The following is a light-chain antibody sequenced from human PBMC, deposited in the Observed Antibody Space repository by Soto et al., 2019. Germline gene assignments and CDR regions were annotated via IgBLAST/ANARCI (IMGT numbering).Light chain of an antibody. J-gene: IGKJ2*01. Sequence: DIQMTQSPSSLSASVGDRVTITCQASQDIGNYLNWYQQKPGKAPKLLIYDASNLEPGVPFRFSGRGSGTDVTFTINSLQPEDLATYYCQQYVDLPYTFGQGTKLEIK. CDR2: DAS. CDR3: QQYVDLPYT. V-gene: IGKV1-33*01. CDR1: QDIGNY.